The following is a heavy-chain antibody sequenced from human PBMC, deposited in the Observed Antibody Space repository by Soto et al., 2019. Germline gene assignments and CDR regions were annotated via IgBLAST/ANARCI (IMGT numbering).Heavy chain of an antibody. CDR1: GFTFGSYG. D-gene: IGHD6-19*01. V-gene: IGHV3-30*18. CDR2: ISYEGSNK. Sequence: SLRLSCAASGFTFGSYGMHWVRQAPGKGLEGVAAISYEGSNKYYADSMKGRFTISRDNSKNTLYLQMNSLRAQDTSVYYCSKVGSRGQWLSDYGLDVWGQGTTVTASS. CDR3: SKVGSRGQWLSDYGLDV. J-gene: IGHJ6*02.